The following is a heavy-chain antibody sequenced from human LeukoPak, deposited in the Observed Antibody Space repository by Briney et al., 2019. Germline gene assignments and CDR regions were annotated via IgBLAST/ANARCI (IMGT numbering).Heavy chain of an antibody. CDR2: ISSYGTDV. J-gene: IGHJ4*02. Sequence: GGFLRLSCAASGFRFSAYSLDWVRQAPGKGLEWVSAISSYGTDVFYADSVKGRFTISRDNAKNSLLLQMDSLRAEDTAVYYCARELSGDGYNPLAYWGQGTLVSVSS. CDR1: GFRFSAYS. CDR3: ARELSGDGYNPLAY. V-gene: IGHV3-21*01. D-gene: IGHD5-24*01.